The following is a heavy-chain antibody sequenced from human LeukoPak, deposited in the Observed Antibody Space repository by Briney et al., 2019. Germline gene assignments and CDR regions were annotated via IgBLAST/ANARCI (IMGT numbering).Heavy chain of an antibody. D-gene: IGHD2-15*01. J-gene: IGHJ4*02. CDR2: IYTSGST. V-gene: IGHV4-4*07. CDR3: ARVDLRAAYFDY. CDR1: GGSISSYY. Sequence: PSETLSLTCTVSGGSISSYYWSWIRQPAGKVLEWIGRIYTSGSTGYNPSLKSRVTMSVDTSKNQFSLKLSSVTAADTAVYYCARVDLRAAYFDYWGQGTLVTVSS.